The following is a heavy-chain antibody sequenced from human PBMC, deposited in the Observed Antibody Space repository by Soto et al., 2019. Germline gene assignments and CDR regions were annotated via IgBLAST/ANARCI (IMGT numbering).Heavy chain of an antibody. V-gene: IGHV4-61*05. CDR2: IYDSGST. D-gene: IGHD2-2*01. Sequence: VDPSETLSLTCTVSGGSISSSSYYWGWIRQPPGKGLEYIGYIYDSGSTNYNPSLKSRVTISVDTSKNQFSLKLTSVTAADTALYYCARLGRYQMGIFDYWGQGTLVTVSS. CDR1: GGSISSSSYY. CDR3: ARLGRYQMGIFDY. J-gene: IGHJ4*02.